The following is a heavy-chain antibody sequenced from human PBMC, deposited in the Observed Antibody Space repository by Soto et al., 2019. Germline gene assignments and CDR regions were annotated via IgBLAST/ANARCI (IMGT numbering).Heavy chain of an antibody. Sequence: GGSLRLSCAASGFTFSSYAMSWVRQAPWKGLEWVSAISGSGGSTYYADSVKGRFTISRDNSKNTLYLQMNSLRAEDTAVYYCAKALYGDYYYYYYMDVWGKGTTVTVSS. CDR2: ISGSGGST. J-gene: IGHJ6*03. CDR3: AKALYGDYYYYYYMDV. D-gene: IGHD4-17*01. CDR1: GFTFSSYA. V-gene: IGHV3-23*01.